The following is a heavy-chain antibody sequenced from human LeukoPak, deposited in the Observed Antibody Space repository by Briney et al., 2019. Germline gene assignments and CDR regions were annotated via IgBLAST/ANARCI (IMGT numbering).Heavy chain of an antibody. CDR1: GFTLSSYA. CDR2: ITGSGGST. D-gene: IGHD6-13*01. CDR3: AKAVPGIALDY. J-gene: IGHJ4*02. V-gene: IGHV3-23*01. Sequence: GGSLRLSCAASGFTLSSYAMTWVRQGPGKGLEWVSSITGSGGSTYYADSVKGRFTISRDDSKNTLFLQMNSLTVEDTAVYYCAKAVPGIALDYWGQGTLVTVSS.